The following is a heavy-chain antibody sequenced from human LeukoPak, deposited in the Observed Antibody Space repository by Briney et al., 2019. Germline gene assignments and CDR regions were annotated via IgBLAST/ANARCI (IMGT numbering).Heavy chain of an antibody. V-gene: IGHV4-39*02. CDR2: IYYSGST. CDR1: GGSISSSSYY. CDR3: ARDTGYCSGGSCYNSRFDP. J-gene: IGHJ5*02. D-gene: IGHD2-15*01. Sequence: PSETLSLTCTVSGGSISSSSYYWGWIRQPPGKGLEWIGSIYYSGSTYYNPSLKSRVTISVDTSKNQFSLKLGSVTAADTAVYYCARDTGYCSGGSCYNSRFDPWGQGTLVTVSS.